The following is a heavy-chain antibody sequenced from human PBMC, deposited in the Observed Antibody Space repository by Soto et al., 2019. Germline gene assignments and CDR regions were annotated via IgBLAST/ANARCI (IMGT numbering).Heavy chain of an antibody. D-gene: IGHD6-13*01. CDR2: IGTAGDT. J-gene: IGHJ4*02. V-gene: IGHV3-13*01. Sequence: GGCLRLSGESSGFTFSGFDMHWVRQPTGKGLEWVSSIGTAGDTYYAVSVKGRFTISRDNAKNSLSLQMNSLRAGDMAVYFCAKSQEIGTHFFDSWGQGTQVTVSS. CDR1: GFTFSGFD. CDR3: AKSQEIGTHFFDS.